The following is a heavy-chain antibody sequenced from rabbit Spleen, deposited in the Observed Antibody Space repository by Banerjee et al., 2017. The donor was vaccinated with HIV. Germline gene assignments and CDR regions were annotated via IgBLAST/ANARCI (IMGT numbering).Heavy chain of an antibody. J-gene: IGHJ4*01. D-gene: IGHD4-2*01. Sequence: QEQLVESGGGLVQPEGSLTLTCTASGFSFSSYYYMCWVRQAPGKGLEWIACIGTSSGFTYYASWAKGRFTISKTSSTTVTLQMTSLTAADTATYFCASDIYGGSVYYFDLWGQGTLVTVS. V-gene: IGHV1S45*01. CDR2: IGTSSGFT. CDR3: ASDIYGGSVYYFDL. CDR1: GFSFSSYYY.